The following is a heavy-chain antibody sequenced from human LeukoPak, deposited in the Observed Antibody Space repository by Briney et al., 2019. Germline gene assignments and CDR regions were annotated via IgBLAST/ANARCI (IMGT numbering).Heavy chain of an antibody. D-gene: IGHD3-9*01. CDR1: GFTFSSYA. CDR3: GKSGSGDWDYFGC. J-gene: IGHJ4*02. V-gene: IGHV3-23*01. CDR2: ISGDGGDT. Sequence: GGSLRLSCAASGFTFSSYAMNWVRQAPGKGLEWVSPISGDGGDTHYADSVRGRFTISRANSKNTLFMQMNSLRAEDTAVYYCGKSGSGDWDYFGCWGQGTLVTASS.